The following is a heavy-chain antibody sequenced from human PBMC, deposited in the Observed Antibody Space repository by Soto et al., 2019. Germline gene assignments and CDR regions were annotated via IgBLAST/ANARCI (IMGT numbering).Heavy chain of an antibody. CDR1: GFTVSSNY. V-gene: IGHV3-66*01. CDR3: ARYFVVGGPTINFYYGMDV. CDR2: IYSAGNT. D-gene: IGHD1-26*01. Sequence: EVQLVESGGDLVQPGGSLRLSCAASGFTVSSNYMSWVRQAPGKGLEWISIIYSAGNTYYADSVKGRFTISRDNSKNTLYLQMNSLGAEDAAVYYCARYFVVGGPTINFYYGMDVWVQGTTVTVFS. J-gene: IGHJ6*02.